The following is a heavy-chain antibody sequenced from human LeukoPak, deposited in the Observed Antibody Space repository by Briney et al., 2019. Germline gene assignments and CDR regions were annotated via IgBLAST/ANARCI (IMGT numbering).Heavy chain of an antibody. Sequence: PSQTLSLTCTVSGGSISSGSYYWSWIRQPAGKGLEWIGRIYTSGSTNYNPSLKSRVTLSVDTSKNQFSLKLSSVTAADTAVYYCARVLRYFDWFHFYDPWGQGTLITVSS. CDR3: ARVLRYFDWFHFYDP. CDR2: IYTSGST. CDR1: GGSISSGSYY. D-gene: IGHD3-9*01. V-gene: IGHV4-61*02. J-gene: IGHJ5*02.